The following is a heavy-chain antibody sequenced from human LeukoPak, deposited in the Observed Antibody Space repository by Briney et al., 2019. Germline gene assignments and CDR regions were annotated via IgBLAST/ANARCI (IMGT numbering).Heavy chain of an antibody. CDR1: GGSISSSSYS. CDR2: IYYSGST. D-gene: IGHD2-21*01. CDR3: ARALGPSIPEYDY. J-gene: IGHJ4*02. Sequence: SETLSLTCTVSGGSISSSSYSWGWIRQHPGKGLEWIGSIYYSGSTYYNPSLKSRVTISVDTSKHQFSLKLSSVTAADTAVYYCARALGPSIPEYDYWGQGTLVTVSS. V-gene: IGHV4-39*07.